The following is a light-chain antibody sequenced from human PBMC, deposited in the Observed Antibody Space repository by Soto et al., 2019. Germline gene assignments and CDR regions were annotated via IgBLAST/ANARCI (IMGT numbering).Light chain of an antibody. J-gene: IGKJ4*01. CDR1: QSVSSSY. Sequence: EIVLTQSPGTLSLSPGERATLSCRASQSVSSSYLAWYQQKPGQAPRLLIYGASSRATGIPDRFSVSGSGTNFTLTIRRLEPEDFAVYYCQQYDSSPRTFGVGTKVEIK. CDR2: GAS. CDR3: QQYDSSPRT. V-gene: IGKV3-20*01.